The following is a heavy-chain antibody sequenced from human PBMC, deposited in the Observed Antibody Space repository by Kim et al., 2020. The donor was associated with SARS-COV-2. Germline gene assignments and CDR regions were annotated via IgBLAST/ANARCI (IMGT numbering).Heavy chain of an antibody. CDR3: AKIENFFGSGSYYSYYYYGIDV. Sequence: GGSLRLSCAASGFTFSIFGMHWVRQSPGKGLEWVAVISYDETIEYYADSVKGRFTISRDNSKNTLYLQMDNLRPDDTAVYYCAKIENFFGSGSYYSYYYYGIDVWGQGTTVTVSS. V-gene: IGHV3-30*18. CDR2: ISYDETIE. CDR1: GFTFSIFG. D-gene: IGHD3-10*01. J-gene: IGHJ6*02.